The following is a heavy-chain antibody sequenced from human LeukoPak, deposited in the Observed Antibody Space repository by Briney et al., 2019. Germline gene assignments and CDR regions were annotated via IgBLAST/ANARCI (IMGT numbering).Heavy chain of an antibody. V-gene: IGHV4-34*01. CDR3: ARGLLLYDFWSGSPFDY. D-gene: IGHD3-3*01. Sequence: TSETLSLTCTVSGGSISGYYWSWIRQPPGKGLEWIGEINHSGSTNYNPSLKSRVTISVDTSKNQFSLKLSSVTAADTAVYYCARGLLLYDFWSGSPFDYWGQGTLVTVSS. CDR1: GGSISGYY. J-gene: IGHJ4*02. CDR2: INHSGST.